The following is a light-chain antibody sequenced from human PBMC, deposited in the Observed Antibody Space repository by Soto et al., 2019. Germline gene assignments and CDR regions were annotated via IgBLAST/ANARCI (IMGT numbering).Light chain of an antibody. CDR3: QQGASFPRT. V-gene: IGKV1-12*01. CDR2: AAS. CDR1: QAVRTW. J-gene: IGKJ4*01. Sequence: DIQMTQSPSSVSASVGDTVTITCRASQAVRTWLAWYQQKPGGAPKLLIYAASSLQSGVPSRFSGSGSGTDFTLTIRSLQPEDFATYYCQQGASFPRTFGGGTKVEIK.